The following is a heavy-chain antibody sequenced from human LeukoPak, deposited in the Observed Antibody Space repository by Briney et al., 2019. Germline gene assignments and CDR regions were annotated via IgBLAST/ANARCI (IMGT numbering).Heavy chain of an antibody. D-gene: IGHD6-19*01. J-gene: IGHJ4*02. V-gene: IGHV3-13*01. CDR2: VGIFGDT. CDR3: VRGGIQVSGIDEIDY. CDR1: GFTFRSYD. Sequence: GGSLRLSCAASGFTFRSYDMHWVRQVTGKGLEWVSAVGIFGDTYYAGSVKGRFTISRENAKNSLYLQMNSLTAGDTAVYYCVRGGIQVSGIDEIDYGGQGTLVTVSS.